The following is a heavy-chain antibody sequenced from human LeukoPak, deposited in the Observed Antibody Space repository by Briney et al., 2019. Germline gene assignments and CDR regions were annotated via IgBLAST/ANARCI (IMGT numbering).Heavy chain of an antibody. D-gene: IGHD4-17*01. CDR3: TRGAPYTGDYPGL. J-gene: IGHJ4*02. Sequence: SGGSLRLSCAASGFTFSTYWMHWVRQAPGKGLVWVSRINSDGSSTRYADSVKGRFTISRDNAKNTLYLQMNTLRADDTAMYYCTRGAPYTGDYPGLWGQGVLVTVSS. CDR2: INSDGSST. CDR1: GFTFSTYW. V-gene: IGHV3-74*01.